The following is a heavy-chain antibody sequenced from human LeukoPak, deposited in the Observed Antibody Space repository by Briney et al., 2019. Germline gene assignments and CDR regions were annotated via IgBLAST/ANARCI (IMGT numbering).Heavy chain of an antibody. CDR1: GGTFSSYA. CDR2: IIPIFGTA. D-gene: IGHD1-26*01. CDR3: AREVVGATNFDY. J-gene: IGHJ4*02. Sequence: AASVKVSCKASGGTFSSYAISWVRQAPGQGLEWMGGIIPIFGTANYAQKFQGRVTITADESASTAYMELSSLRSEDTAVYYCAREVVGATNFDYWGQGTLVTVSS. V-gene: IGHV1-69*13.